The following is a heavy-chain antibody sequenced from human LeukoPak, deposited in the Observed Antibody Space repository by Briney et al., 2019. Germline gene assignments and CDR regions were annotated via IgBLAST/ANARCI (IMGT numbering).Heavy chain of an antibody. D-gene: IGHD3-22*01. CDR1: GYTFTGYY. CDR3: ARAQNYYDSSGPKKYNWFDP. CDR2: INPNSGGT. Sequence: GASVKVSRKASGYTFTGYYMHWVRQAPGQGLEWMGWINPNSGGTNYAQKFQGRVTMTRDTSISTAYMELSRLRSDDTAVYYCARAQNYYDSSGPKKYNWFDPWGQGTLVTVSS. J-gene: IGHJ5*02. V-gene: IGHV1-2*02.